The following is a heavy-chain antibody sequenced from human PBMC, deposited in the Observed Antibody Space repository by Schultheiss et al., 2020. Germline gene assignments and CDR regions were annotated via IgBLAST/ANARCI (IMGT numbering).Heavy chain of an antibody. J-gene: IGHJ4*02. CDR2: ISWNSGSI. Sequence: SLKISCAASGFTFGDYAMHWVRQAPGKGLEWVSGISWNSGSIGYADSVKGRFTISRDNSKNTLYLQMNSLRAEDTAVYYCAKDYSNYAGSFDYWGQGTLVTVSS. CDR3: AKDYSNYAGSFDY. D-gene: IGHD4-11*01. CDR1: GFTFGDYA. V-gene: IGHV3-9*01.